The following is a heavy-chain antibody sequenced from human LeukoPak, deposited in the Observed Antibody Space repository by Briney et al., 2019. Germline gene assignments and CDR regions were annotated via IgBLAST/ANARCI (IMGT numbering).Heavy chain of an antibody. D-gene: IGHD3-22*01. Sequence: GGSLRLSCAASGFTFTIYGMNCVRQAPGKGLEWVSSISSSGSDIYYADSVKGRFTFSRDNAKNLLYLQMNSLRAEDTAVYYCAKALTMIVVVTETDYWGQGTLVTVSS. CDR1: GFTFTIYG. CDR2: ISSSGSDI. V-gene: IGHV3-21*04. CDR3: AKALTMIVVVTETDY. J-gene: IGHJ4*02.